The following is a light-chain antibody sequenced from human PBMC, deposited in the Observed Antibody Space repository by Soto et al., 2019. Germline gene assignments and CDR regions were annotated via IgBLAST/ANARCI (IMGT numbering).Light chain of an antibody. CDR2: GAS. CDR3: QQYGRSPPFT. Sequence: EIVLTQSPGTLSLSPGERATLSCRASQSVSSTYIAWYQQNPGQAPRLLIYGASNRATGIPDRFSGSGSGKVLILTISRLEPEDFAVNFCQQYGRSPPFTFGQGIKVEIK. CDR1: QSVSSTY. V-gene: IGKV3-20*01. J-gene: IGKJ2*01.